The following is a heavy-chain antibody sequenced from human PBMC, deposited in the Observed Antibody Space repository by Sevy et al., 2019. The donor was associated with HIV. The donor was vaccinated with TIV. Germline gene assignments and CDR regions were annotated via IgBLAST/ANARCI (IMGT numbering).Heavy chain of an antibody. CDR2: INHSGST. V-gene: IGHV4-34*01. CDR1: GGSFSGYY. CDR3: ARRTVRGVTHYYGMDV. Sequence: SETLSLTCAVYGGSFSGYYWSWIRQPPGKGLEWIGAINHSGSTNYNPSLKSRVTISVDTSKNQFSLKLSSVTAADTAVYYCARRTVRGVTHYYGMDVWGQGTTVTVSS. J-gene: IGHJ6*02. D-gene: IGHD3-10*01.